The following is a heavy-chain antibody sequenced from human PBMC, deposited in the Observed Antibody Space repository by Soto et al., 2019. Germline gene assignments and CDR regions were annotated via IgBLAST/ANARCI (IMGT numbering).Heavy chain of an antibody. CDR1: GFSFSTYA. V-gene: IGHV3-23*01. D-gene: IGHD3-3*01. CDR3: AKDVVRFLECFRPDAFDI. J-gene: IGHJ3*02. CDR2: ISAGGGNT. Sequence: GGSLRLSCAASGFSFSTYAMSWVRQAPGKGLEWVSGISAGGGNTFYADSVRGRFTISRDNSKNTLYLQMNSLRAEDTAVYYCAKDVVRFLECFRPDAFDIWGQGTMVTVSS.